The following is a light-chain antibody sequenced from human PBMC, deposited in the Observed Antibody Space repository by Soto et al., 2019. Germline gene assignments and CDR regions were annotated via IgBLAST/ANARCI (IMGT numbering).Light chain of an antibody. CDR3: QQGSFTLT. J-gene: IGKJ4*01. CDR1: QSISTY. CDR2: GAS. V-gene: IGKV1-39*01. Sequence: DIQMTQSPSSLSPSVGDRVTITCRAIQSISTYLNWYQQKLGKAPKLLISGASSLQGGVPSRFSGSGSGTDFTLTISSLQPEDFATYYCQQGSFTLTFGGGTKLEIK.